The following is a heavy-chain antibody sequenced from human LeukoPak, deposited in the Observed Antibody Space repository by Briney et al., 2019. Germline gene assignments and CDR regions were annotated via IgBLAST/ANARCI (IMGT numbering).Heavy chain of an antibody. D-gene: IGHD5/OR15-5a*01. CDR3: ARAGSVVSYGMDV. J-gene: IGHJ6*02. CDR1: GGSISSGGYY. CDR2: IYYSGST. V-gene: IGHV4-31*03. Sequence: SETLSLTCTVSGGSISSGGYYWSWIRQHPGKGLEWIGYIYYSGSTYYNPSLKSRVTISVDTSKNQFSLKLSSVAAADTAVYYCARAGSVVSYGMDVWGQGTTVTVSS.